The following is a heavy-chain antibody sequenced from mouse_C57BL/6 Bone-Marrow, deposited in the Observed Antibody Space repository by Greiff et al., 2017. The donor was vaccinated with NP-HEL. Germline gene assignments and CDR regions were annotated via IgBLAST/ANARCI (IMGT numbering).Heavy chain of an antibody. CDR2: ISDGGSYT. J-gene: IGHJ2*01. CDR3: ARNMWAFYFDG. Sequence: EVQLVESGGGLVKPGGSLKLPCAASGFTFSSFATSWVRQTQEKRLEWVATISDGGSYTYYPDNVKGRFTISRDNAKNNLYLQMSHLKSEYTAIYYCARNMWAFYFDGSGESTTHSISS. CDR1: GFTFSSFA. V-gene: IGHV5-4*01.